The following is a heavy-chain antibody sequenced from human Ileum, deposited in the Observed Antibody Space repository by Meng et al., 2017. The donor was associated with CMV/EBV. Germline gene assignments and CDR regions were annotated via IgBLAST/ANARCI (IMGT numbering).Heavy chain of an antibody. Sequence: GESLKISCVGSGFSFSDYSMHWVRQGPRKGLEWVSSISADGVSTYYRDSVRGRFTISRDNSRDTLHLQMDDLGPEDTAIYFCAKIMRSSYARGAFDVWGQG. V-gene: IGHV3-23*01. D-gene: IGHD3-16*01. CDR2: ISADGVST. CDR1: GFSFSDYS. CDR3: AKIMRSSYARGAFDV. J-gene: IGHJ3*01.